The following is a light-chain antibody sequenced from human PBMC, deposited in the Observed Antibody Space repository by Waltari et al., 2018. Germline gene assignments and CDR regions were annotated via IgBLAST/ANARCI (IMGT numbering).Light chain of an antibody. V-gene: IGKV1-5*03. CDR3: QQYDSSRT. Sequence: DIQMTQSPSTLSASVGDRVTITCRARQSISTWLAWYQQKPGKAPKLLIYKASSLESGVPSRFSGSGSGTEFTLTISSLQPDDFATYYCQQYDSSRTFGQGTKVEIK. J-gene: IGKJ1*01. CDR2: KAS. CDR1: QSISTW.